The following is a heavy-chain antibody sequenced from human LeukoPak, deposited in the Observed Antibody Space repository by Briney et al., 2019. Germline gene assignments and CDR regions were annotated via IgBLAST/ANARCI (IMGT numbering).Heavy chain of an antibody. Sequence: GGSLRLSCAASGLTFSRSEMNWVRQAPGKGLEWVSYISSSGSTIYYADSVKGRFTISRDNAKNSLYLQMNSLRAEDTAVYYCARETLTSGWLGGIDYWGQGALVTVSS. CDR3: ARETLTSGWLGGIDY. J-gene: IGHJ4*02. V-gene: IGHV3-48*03. CDR2: ISSSGSTI. D-gene: IGHD6-19*01. CDR1: GLTFSRSE.